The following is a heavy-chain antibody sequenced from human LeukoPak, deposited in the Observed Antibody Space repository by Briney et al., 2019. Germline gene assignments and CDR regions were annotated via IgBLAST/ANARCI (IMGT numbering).Heavy chain of an antibody. CDR1: GGSISSGDYY. J-gene: IGHJ4*02. V-gene: IGHV4-30-4*01. D-gene: IGHD5-24*01. CDR2: IYYSGST. Sequence: PSETLSLTCTVSGGSISSGDYYWSWIRQPPGKGLEWIGYIYYSGSTYYNPSLKSRVTISVDTSKNQFSLKLSSVTAADTAVYYCARGDGYNLGGLDYWGQGTLVTVSS. CDR3: ARGDGYNLGGLDY.